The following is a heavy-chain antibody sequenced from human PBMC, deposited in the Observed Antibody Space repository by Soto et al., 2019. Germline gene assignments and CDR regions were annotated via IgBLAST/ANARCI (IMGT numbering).Heavy chain of an antibody. CDR1: GFTFGNSW. CDR3: ATAEVDY. J-gene: IGHJ4*02. Sequence: EVQLVESGGALVQPGGSLRLSCAASGFTFGNSWMHWVRQAPGEGLEWVSLMNSDGSRTDYADSVKCRFTVSRDNAKNTLYLQMTSLRVEDTAVYYCATAEVDYWGPGTLVTVS. V-gene: IGHV3-74*01. CDR2: MNSDGSRT.